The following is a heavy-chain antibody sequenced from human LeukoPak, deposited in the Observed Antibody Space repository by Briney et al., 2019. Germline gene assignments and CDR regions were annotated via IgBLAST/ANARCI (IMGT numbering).Heavy chain of an antibody. Sequence: GGSLRLSCAASGFTFSSSAMAWVRRAPGEGLQWVSSISVSDGSTHYADSVKGRFTISRDNSKNTLYLQMNSLRAEDTAVYYCAKDSEIAAAGSYWYFDLWGRGTLVTVSS. V-gene: IGHV3-23*01. CDR2: ISVSDGST. D-gene: IGHD6-13*01. CDR1: GFTFSSSA. CDR3: AKDSEIAAAGSYWYFDL. J-gene: IGHJ2*01.